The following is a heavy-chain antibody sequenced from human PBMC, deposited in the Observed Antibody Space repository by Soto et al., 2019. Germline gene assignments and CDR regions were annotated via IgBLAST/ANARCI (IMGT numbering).Heavy chain of an antibody. CDR2: IYYSGST. CDR1: GGSISSYY. Sequence: QVQLQESGPGLVKPSETLSLTCTVSGGSISSYYWSWIRQPPGKGLEWIGYIYYSGSTNYNPSLKSRVTISVDTSKNQFSLKLSSVTAADTAVYYSARLDFNSYFDYWGQGTLVTVSS. V-gene: IGHV4-59*08. CDR3: ARLDFNSYFDY. J-gene: IGHJ4*02.